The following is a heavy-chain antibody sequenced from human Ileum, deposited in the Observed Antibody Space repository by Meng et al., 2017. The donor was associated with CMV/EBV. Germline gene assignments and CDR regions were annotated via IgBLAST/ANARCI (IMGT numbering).Heavy chain of an antibody. Sequence: GGSLRLSCAAPEFIFNDYGMHWLRQAPGKGLEGLSFIDIDGIQRHNADTVWGRFIVSKEKSKNTVFLERNSLRVGDTAVYYCVGHQSGPREGVRLVWGQGTQVTVSS. CDR1: EFIFNDYG. J-gene: IGHJ4*02. CDR3: VGHQSGPREGVRLV. D-gene: IGHD3-10*01. V-gene: IGHV3-30*02. CDR2: IDIDGIQR.